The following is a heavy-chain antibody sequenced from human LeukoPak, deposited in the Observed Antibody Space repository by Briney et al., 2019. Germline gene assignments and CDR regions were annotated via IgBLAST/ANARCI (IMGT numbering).Heavy chain of an antibody. CDR3: TRSPSRGLRVNVDY. D-gene: IGHD2-21*01. CDR1: GFTFGDYA. J-gene: IGHJ4*02. CDR2: IRSKAYGGTT. V-gene: IGHV3-49*04. Sequence: GGSLRLSCTASGFTFGDYAMSWVRQAPGKGLEWVGFIRSKAYGGTTEYAASVKGRFTISRDDSKSIAYLQMNSLKTEDTAVYYCTRSPSRGLRVNVDYWGQGTLVTVSS.